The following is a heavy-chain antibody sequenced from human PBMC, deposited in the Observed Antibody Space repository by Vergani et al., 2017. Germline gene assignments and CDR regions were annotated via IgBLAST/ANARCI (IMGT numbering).Heavy chain of an antibody. Sequence: QVQLVQSGAEVKKPGSSVKVSCKASGGTFSSYAISWVRKAHGQGLEWMGGIIPIFGTANYAQKFQGRVTITADESTSTAYMALSSLRSEDTAVYYCARGVVPAAPRRVYYYMDVWGKGTTVTGSS. CDR1: GGTFSSYA. D-gene: IGHD2-2*01. J-gene: IGHJ6*03. CDR3: ARGVVPAAPRRVYYYMDV. CDR2: IIPIFGTA. V-gene: IGHV1-69*01.